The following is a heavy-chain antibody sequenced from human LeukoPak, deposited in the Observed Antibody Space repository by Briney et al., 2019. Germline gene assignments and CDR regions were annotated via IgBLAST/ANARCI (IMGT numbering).Heavy chain of an antibody. D-gene: IGHD3-10*01. J-gene: IGHJ6*03. Sequence: SETLSLTCTVSGGSITSFFWSWFRQPPGKGLESIGSIYYTGITNYNPSLKSRVTISVDTSKNQFSLKLSSVTAADTAVYYCARSGGWYYYYMDVWGKGTTVTVSS. CDR2: IYYTGIT. CDR3: ARSGGWYYYYMDV. CDR1: GGSITSFF. V-gene: IGHV4-59*01.